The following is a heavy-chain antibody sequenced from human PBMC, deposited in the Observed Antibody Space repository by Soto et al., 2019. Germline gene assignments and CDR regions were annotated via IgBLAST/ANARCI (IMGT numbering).Heavy chain of an antibody. V-gene: IGHV3-23*01. CDR2: ISGSGGRT. CDR3: VKWCATVTTRFDY. J-gene: IGHJ5*01. Sequence: LRLSCAASGFTFSSFAMSWVRQAPGKGLDWVSAISGSGGRTYSADSVKGRFTISRDNSKNTLYLQMNSLRADDTALYYFVKWCATVTTRFDYRGQGTPVPGSS. CDR1: GFTFSSFA. D-gene: IGHD4-17*01.